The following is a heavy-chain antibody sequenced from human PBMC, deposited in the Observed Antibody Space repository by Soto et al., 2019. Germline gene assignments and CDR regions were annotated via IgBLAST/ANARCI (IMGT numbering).Heavy chain of an antibody. V-gene: IGHV3-33*01. J-gene: IGHJ4*02. Sequence: GGAMRLSRAPGGITFSSYGIHWVRQAPGKGLDWVAFIWYDGSNKYHEDSVKGRFTITRDNSKNTVYLQMNSLRVEDTAVYYCARGGGRASATLDFWGQGTLVTGSS. CDR2: IWYDGSNK. D-gene: IGHD2-15*01. CDR3: ARGGGRASATLDF. CDR1: GITFSSYG.